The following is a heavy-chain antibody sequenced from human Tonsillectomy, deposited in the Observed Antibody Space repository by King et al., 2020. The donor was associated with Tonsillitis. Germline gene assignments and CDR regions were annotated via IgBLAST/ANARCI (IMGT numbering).Heavy chain of an antibody. CDR2: IYYSGST. CDR1: AASISSFY. CDR3: ARHGGLHPHWYFDL. V-gene: IGHV4-59*08. D-gene: IGHD3-16*01. Sequence: VQLQESGPGLVKPSETLSLTCTVSAASISSFYWSWIRQPPGKGLEWIGYIYYSGSTNYNPSLRSRVTMSVDPSKKQFSLNLTSVTAPDTAVYYCARHGGLHPHWYFDLWGRGTLVAVSS. J-gene: IGHJ2*01.